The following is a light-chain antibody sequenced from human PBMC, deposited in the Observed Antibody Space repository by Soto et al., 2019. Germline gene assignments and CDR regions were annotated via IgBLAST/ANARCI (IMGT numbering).Light chain of an antibody. CDR2: AAS. V-gene: IGKV1-39*01. CDR1: QSISSY. J-gene: IGKJ3*01. Sequence: DIQMTQSPSSLSASVGDRVTITCRACQSISSYLNWYQQKPGKAPKLLIYAASSFQSVVPSRFSGSGSGTDFTLTIRSLQPEDFAPYYCQQRYSTLLTFGPGTKVDIK. CDR3: QQRYSTLLT.